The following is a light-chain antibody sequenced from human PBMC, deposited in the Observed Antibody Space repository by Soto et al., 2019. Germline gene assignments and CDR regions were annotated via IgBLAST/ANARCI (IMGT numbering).Light chain of an antibody. J-gene: IGKJ3*01. CDR1: QDIRNF. CDR2: AAS. CDR3: AKYSSVPF. V-gene: IGKV1-27*01. Sequence: DIQMTQSPTSLSASVGARVTITCRASQDIRNFGAWYQQKPGKAPKLRIYAASTFPTGLPSPVSGSGSGTDFTLTIDSLQPEDLAADADAKYSSVPFVGPGTEVEIK.